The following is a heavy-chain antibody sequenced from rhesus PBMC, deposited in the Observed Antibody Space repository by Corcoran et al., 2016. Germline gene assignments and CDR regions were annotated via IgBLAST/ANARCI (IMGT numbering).Heavy chain of an antibody. D-gene: IGHD2-15*01. CDR2: ISGSGGST. CDR3: AKEYCSSTYCSQVGDY. Sequence: QLQLQESGPGLVKPSETLSLTCAVSGGSISSNYWSWIRQPPGKGLEWIGRISGSGGSTDYNPTLKNRVTISTDTSKNQFSLKLSSVTAADTAVYYCAKEYCSSTYCSQVGDYWGQGVLVTVSS. CDR1: GGSISSNY. V-gene: IGHV4-173*01. J-gene: IGHJ4*01.